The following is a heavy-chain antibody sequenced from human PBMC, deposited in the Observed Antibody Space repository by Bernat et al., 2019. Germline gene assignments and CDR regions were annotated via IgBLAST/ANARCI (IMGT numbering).Heavy chain of an antibody. V-gene: IGHV3-30-3*01. Sequence: QVQLVESGGGVVQPGRSLRLSCAASGFTFSKYAMHWVRQAPGKGLEWVAVTSYDGGIKYYSDSVKGRFTISRDNSKNTLFLQMDSLRAEDTAVYYCARDFTENRDLRFYSSGPPDYWGQGILVSVSS. D-gene: IGHD6-19*01. CDR1: GFTFSKYA. CDR3: ARDFTENRDLRFYSSGPPDY. CDR2: TSYDGGIK. J-gene: IGHJ4*02.